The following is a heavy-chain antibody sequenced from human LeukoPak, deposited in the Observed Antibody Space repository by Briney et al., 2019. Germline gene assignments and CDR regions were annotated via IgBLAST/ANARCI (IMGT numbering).Heavy chain of an antibody. J-gene: IGHJ3*02. CDR2: IYFTGST. CDR3: SRRRHTRFMGHVFDI. Sequence: SETLSLTCTVSGGSIGTTVWTWIRQPPGKGPEWIGYIYFTGSTNYNPSLNSRVTMAVDTSKNQFSLKLSSVTAADTAFFFSSRRRHTRFMGHVFDIWGQGTMVTVSS. D-gene: IGHD3-9*01. CDR1: GGSIGTTV. V-gene: IGHV4-4*08.